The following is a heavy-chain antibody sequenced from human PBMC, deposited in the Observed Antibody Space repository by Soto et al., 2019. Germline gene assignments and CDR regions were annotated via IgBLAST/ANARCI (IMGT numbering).Heavy chain of an antibody. D-gene: IGHD2-8*02. CDR2: INHSGST. CDR3: ARDKITGLFDY. CDR1: GGSFSGYY. J-gene: IGHJ4*02. Sequence: SDTLSLTCAVYGGSFSGYYWTWIRQPPGAGLEWIGEINHSGSTNYNPSLKSRVTISVDTSKNQFSLKLTSVTAADTAVYYCARDKITGLFDYWAQGTLVIVSS. V-gene: IGHV4-34*01.